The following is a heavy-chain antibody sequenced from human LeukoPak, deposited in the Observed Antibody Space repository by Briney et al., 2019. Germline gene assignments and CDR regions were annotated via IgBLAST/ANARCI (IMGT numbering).Heavy chain of an antibody. CDR3: AKNGGSFDY. CDR1: GFTFSNYW. Sequence: RGSLRLSCAASGFTFSNYWMTWVRQAPGSGLEWVATIKQDGSDKYYVDSVKGRFTVSRDNAKNSLYLQMNSLGVEDTAVYYCAKNGGSFDYWGQGTLVSVSS. J-gene: IGHJ4*02. D-gene: IGHD1-26*01. CDR2: IKQDGSDK. V-gene: IGHV3-7*01.